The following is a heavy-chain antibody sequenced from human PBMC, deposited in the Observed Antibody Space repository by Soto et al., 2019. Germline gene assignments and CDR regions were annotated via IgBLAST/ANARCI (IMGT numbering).Heavy chain of an antibody. J-gene: IGHJ4*02. CDR2: IYYSGST. CDR3: ARAKSGDDIFFDY. V-gene: IGHV4-59*01. Sequence: QVQLQESGPGLVKPSETLSLTCTVSGGSISSYYWSWIRQPPGKGLEWIGYIYYSGSTNYNPSLKSRVTTSVDTSKNQFSLKLSSVTAADTAVYYCARAKSGDDIFFDYWGQGTLVTVSS. CDR1: GGSISSYY. D-gene: IGHD3-9*01.